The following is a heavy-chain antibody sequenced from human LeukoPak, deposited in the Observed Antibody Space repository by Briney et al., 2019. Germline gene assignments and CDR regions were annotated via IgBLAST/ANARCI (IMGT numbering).Heavy chain of an antibody. Sequence: GESLKISCQGSGYTFTNYWIGWVRQMPGKGLEWMGIIYPDNSDTRYSPSFQGQVTISADKSISTAYLQWSSLKASDTAMYYCARHIMVRGVIIGYMDVWGKGTTVTISS. CDR2: IYPDNSDT. J-gene: IGHJ6*03. CDR1: GYTFTNYW. D-gene: IGHD3-10*01. V-gene: IGHV5-51*01. CDR3: ARHIMVRGVIIGYMDV.